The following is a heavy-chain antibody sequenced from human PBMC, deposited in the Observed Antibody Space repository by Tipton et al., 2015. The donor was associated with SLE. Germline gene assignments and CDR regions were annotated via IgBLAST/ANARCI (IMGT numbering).Heavy chain of an antibody. CDR3: ARDGHHSSYSRSSPYGWFGP. V-gene: IGHV3-23*03. J-gene: IGHJ5*02. CDR2: IYGSGTS. Sequence: SLRLSCAASGFNFGGYAMSWVRQAPGKGLEWVSIIYGSGTSYYPDSVKGRFTISRDNSKNTVSLQMNSLGAEDTAVYFCARDGHHSSYSRSSPYGWFGPWGQGTLVTASS. CDR1: GFNFGGYA. D-gene: IGHD6-6*01.